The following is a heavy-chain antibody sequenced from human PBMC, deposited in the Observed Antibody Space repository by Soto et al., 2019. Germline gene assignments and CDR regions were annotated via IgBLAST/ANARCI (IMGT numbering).Heavy chain of an antibody. CDR3: AKFGGWYGIWNWYFDL. J-gene: IGHJ2*01. D-gene: IGHD6-19*01. CDR1: GFTFSHYS. CDR2: ISSGSTTI. Sequence: EVQLVESGGDLMQLGGSLRLSCAASGFTFSHYSMNWVRQAPGKGLEGVSYISSGSTTIYYADSVKGRCTISRDNAKNSGYLQLNSLRDEDTAVYDCAKFGGWYGIWNWYFDLWGRGTLVTVSS. V-gene: IGHV3-48*02.